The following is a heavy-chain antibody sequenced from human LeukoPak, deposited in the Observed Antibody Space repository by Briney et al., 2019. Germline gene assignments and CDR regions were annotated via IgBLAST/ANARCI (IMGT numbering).Heavy chain of an antibody. Sequence: ASVKVSCKASGGTFSSHAISWVRQAPGQGLEWMGGIIPIFGTANYAQKFQGRVTITADESTSTAYMELSSLRSEDTAVYYCARRVDMDTAMIPFFYWGQGTLVTVSS. D-gene: IGHD5-18*01. CDR3: ARRVDMDTAMIPFFY. V-gene: IGHV1-69*13. CDR1: GGTFSSHA. J-gene: IGHJ4*02. CDR2: IIPIFGTA.